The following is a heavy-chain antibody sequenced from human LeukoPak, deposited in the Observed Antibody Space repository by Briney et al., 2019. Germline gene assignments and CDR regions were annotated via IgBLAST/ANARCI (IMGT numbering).Heavy chain of an antibody. CDR1: GGSISGYY. CDR3: ARINGWYAFDY. CDR2: IYYSGST. V-gene: IGHV4-59*01. J-gene: IGHJ4*02. Sequence: SETLSLTCTVSGGSISGYYWGWIRQPPGKGLEWIGYIYYSGSTNHNPSLKSRVTISVDTSKNQFSLKLSSVTAADTAVYYCARINGWYAFDYWGQGTLVTVSS. D-gene: IGHD6-19*01.